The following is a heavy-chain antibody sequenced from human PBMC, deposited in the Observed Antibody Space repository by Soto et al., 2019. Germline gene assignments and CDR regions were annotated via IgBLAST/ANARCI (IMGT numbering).Heavy chain of an antibody. Sequence: GGSLRLSCAASGFTFSSYAMHWVRQAPGKGLEWVAVISYDGSNKYYADSVKGRFTISRDNSKNTLYLQMNSLRAEDTAVYYCARDRGSNYGMDVWGQGTTVTVSS. CDR2: ISYDGSNK. D-gene: IGHD4-4*01. CDR1: GFTFSSYA. J-gene: IGHJ6*02. CDR3: ARDRGSNYGMDV. V-gene: IGHV3-30-3*01.